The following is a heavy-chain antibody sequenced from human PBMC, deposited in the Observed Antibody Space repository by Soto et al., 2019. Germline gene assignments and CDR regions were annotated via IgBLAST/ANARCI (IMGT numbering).Heavy chain of an antibody. V-gene: IGHV4-59*01. D-gene: IGHD3-22*01. CDR2: IYYSGST. CDR3: AREMPNYYDSTSYGMDV. CDR1: GGSISSYY. J-gene: IGHJ6*02. Sequence: KTSETLSLTCAVYGGSISSYYWSWIRQPPGKGLEWIGYIYYSGSTNYNPSLKSRVTISVDTSKNQFSLKLSSVTAADTAVYYCAREMPNYYDSTSYGMDVWGQGTTVTVSS.